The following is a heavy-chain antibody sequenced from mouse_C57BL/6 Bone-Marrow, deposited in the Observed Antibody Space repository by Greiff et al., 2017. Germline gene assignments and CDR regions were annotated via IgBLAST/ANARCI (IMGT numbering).Heavy chain of an antibody. CDR2: IYPRDGST. CDR3: ACVTTVVESPYSCAMDY. V-gene: IGHV1-78*01. J-gene: IGHJ4*01. D-gene: IGHD1-1*01. CDR1: GYTFTDYT. Sequence: QVQLQQSDAELVKPGASVKISCKASGYTFTDYTIHWMKQRPEQGLEWIGYIYPRDGSTKYNEKFKGKATLTADTSSSTAYMQLNSLTSEASAVXCWACVTTVVESPYSCAMDYWGQGTSVTVSS.